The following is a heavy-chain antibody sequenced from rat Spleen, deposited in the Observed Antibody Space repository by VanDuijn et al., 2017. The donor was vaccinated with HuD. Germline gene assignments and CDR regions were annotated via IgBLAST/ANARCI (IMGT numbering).Heavy chain of an antibody. J-gene: IGHJ2*01. V-gene: IGHV2-13*01. Sequence: QVLLQESGPGLVQPSQTLSLTCTVPGFSLSNYGVLWVRQPPGKGLEWMGLIWGNGNTNYNSTLKSRLSISRDTSKSQVYLKMNSLQTEDTAMYFCASQHYYDGYHRDFWGQGVMVTVSS. CDR2: IWGNGNT. CDR3: ASQHYYDGYHRDF. D-gene: IGHD1-12*03. CDR1: GFSLSNYG.